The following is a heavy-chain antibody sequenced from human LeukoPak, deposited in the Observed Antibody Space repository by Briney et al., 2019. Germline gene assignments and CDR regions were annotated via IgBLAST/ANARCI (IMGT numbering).Heavy chain of an antibody. D-gene: IGHD6-13*01. Sequence: PSETLSLTCAVSGYSISSGYYWGWIRQPPGKGLECIGSIYHSGGTYYNPSLKGRVTISVDTSKNQFSLKLSSVTAADTAVYYCARVVSAYSSSQGYYFDYWGQGTLVTVSS. J-gene: IGHJ4*02. CDR3: ARVVSAYSSSQGYYFDY. V-gene: IGHV4-38-2*01. CDR2: IYHSGGT. CDR1: GYSISSGYY.